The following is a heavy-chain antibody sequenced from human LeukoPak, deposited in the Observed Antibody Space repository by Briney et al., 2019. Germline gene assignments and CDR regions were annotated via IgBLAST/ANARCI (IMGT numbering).Heavy chain of an antibody. V-gene: IGHV4-30-2*01. D-gene: IGHD3-3*01. J-gene: IGHJ4*02. CDR3: ARGPAIITIFGVGPKKDFDY. Sequence: SQTLSLTCTVSGGSISSGGYYWSWIRQPPGKGLEWIGEINHSGSTNYNPSLKSRVTISVDTSKNQFSLKLSSVTAADTAVYYCARGPAIITIFGVGPKKDFDYWGQGTLVTVSS. CDR2: INHSGST. CDR1: GGSISSGGYY.